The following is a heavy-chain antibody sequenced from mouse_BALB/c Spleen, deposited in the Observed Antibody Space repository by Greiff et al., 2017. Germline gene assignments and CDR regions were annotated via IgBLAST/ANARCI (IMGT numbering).Heavy chain of an antibody. CDR1: GFTFTDYY. V-gene: IGHV7-3*02. Sequence: EVKLEESGGGLVQPGGSLRLSCATSGFTFTDYYMSWVRQPPGKALEWLGFIRNKANGYTTEYSASVKGRFTISRDNSQSILYLQMNTLRAEDSATYYCARERYDGYYAYFDVWGAGTTVTVSS. CDR2: IRNKANGYTT. J-gene: IGHJ1*01. D-gene: IGHD2-3*01. CDR3: ARERYDGYYAYFDV.